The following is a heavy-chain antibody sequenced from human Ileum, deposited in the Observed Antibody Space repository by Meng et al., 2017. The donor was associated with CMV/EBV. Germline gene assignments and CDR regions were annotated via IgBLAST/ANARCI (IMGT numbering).Heavy chain of an antibody. CDR2: IWSDGSDK. D-gene: IGHD2-15*01. Sequence: GFTFSSYGMHWVRQAPGKGLEWVAVIWSDGSDKSYADSVRGRFTISRDNSKNTLYLQMNSLRAEDTAVYYCAREGAVVAVSTGYFDYWGQGTLVTVSS. V-gene: IGHV3-33*01. CDR1: GFTFSSYG. CDR3: AREGAVVAVSTGYFDY. J-gene: IGHJ4*02.